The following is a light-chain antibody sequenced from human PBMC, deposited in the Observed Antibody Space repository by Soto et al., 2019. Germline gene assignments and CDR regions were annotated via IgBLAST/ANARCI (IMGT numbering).Light chain of an antibody. CDR2: DVT. CDR3: CSYTSSSTYV. Sequence: QSALTQPASVSGSPGQSITISCTGTSSDVGAYNYVSWFQQHPGKAPKLMIYDVTNRPSGVSNRFSGSKSGNTASLTISGLQAEEEADYYCCSYTSSSTYVFGTGTKVTVL. CDR1: SSDVGAYNY. J-gene: IGLJ1*01. V-gene: IGLV2-14*01.